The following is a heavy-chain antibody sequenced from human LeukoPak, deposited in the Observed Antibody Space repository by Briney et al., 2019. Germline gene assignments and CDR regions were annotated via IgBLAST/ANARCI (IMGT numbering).Heavy chain of an antibody. J-gene: IGHJ4*02. D-gene: IGHD6-6*01. CDR3: ARIGSIAARPGY. CDR1: GHTFTGYY. V-gene: IGHV1-2*06. CDR2: INPNSGGT. Sequence: ASVKVSCKASGHTFTGYYMHWVRQAPGQGLEWMGRINPNSGGTNYAQKFQGRVTMTRDTSISTAYMELSRLRSDDTAVYYCARIGSIAARPGYWGQGTLVTVSS.